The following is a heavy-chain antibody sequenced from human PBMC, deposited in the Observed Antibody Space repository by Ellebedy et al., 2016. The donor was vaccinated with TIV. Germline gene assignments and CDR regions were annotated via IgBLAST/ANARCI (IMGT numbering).Heavy chain of an antibody. CDR1: GFTFSDYY. D-gene: IGHD6-6*01. Sequence: PGGSLRLSCAASGFTFSDYYMNWVRQAPGKGLEWVSSISNSSSYIYYADSVKGRFTISRDNAKNSLYLQMNSLRADDTAVYYCARDRCIVGRAYDYWGQGTLVTVSS. V-gene: IGHV3-21*01. CDR2: ISNSSSYI. J-gene: IGHJ4*02. CDR3: ARDRCIVGRAYDY.